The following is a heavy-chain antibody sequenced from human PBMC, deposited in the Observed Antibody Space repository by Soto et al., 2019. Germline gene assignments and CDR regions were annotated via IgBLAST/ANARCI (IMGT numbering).Heavy chain of an antibody. D-gene: IGHD1-26*01. Sequence: QVQLVESGGGVVQPGRSLRLSCAASGFTFSSYAMHWVRQAPGKGLEWVAVISYDGSNKYYADSVKGRFTISRDNSKNTLSLQMNSLRADDTAVYYCAKDGGGGSYGFDYWVEGTLVTVSS. V-gene: IGHV3-30-3*01. CDR2: ISYDGSNK. CDR3: AKDGGGGSYGFDY. CDR1: GFTFSSYA. J-gene: IGHJ4*02.